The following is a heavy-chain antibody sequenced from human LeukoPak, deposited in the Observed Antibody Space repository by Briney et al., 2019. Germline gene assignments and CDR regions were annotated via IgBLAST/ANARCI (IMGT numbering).Heavy chain of an antibody. D-gene: IGHD6-13*01. J-gene: IGHJ6*02. CDR1: GGSINSYY. V-gene: IGHV4-59*01. Sequence: SETLPLTCIVSGGSINSYYWSWVRQPPGKGLEWIGYIYYSGSTNYNPSLKSRVTFSVDTSKNEFSLKLTSVTAADTAVYYCARRAAFYYSLGVWGQGTTVTVSS. CDR2: IYYSGST. CDR3: ARRAAFYYSLGV.